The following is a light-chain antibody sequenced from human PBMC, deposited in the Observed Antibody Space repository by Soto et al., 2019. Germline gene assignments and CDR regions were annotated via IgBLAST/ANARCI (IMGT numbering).Light chain of an antibody. CDR2: GAS. J-gene: IGKJ2*01. CDR3: QQYGSSSYT. Sequence: EIVLTQSPGTLSLSPGDRANLSCRASQSVSSSYLAWYQQKPGQAPRLLIYGASSSATGIPDRFSGSGSGTAVTLTISRLEPDDFAVYYCQQYGSSSYTFGQGTKREIK. V-gene: IGKV3-20*01. CDR1: QSVSSSY.